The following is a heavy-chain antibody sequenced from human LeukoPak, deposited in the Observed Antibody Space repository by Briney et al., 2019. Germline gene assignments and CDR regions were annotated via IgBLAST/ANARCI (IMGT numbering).Heavy chain of an antibody. J-gene: IGHJ4*02. CDR1: GYTFTGYY. CDR2: INPNSGGT. V-gene: IGHV1-2*02. CDR3: ARGGGRAGEISY. D-gene: IGHD7-27*01. Sequence: ASVKVSCKASGYTFTGYYMHWVRQAPGQGREWMGWINPNSGGTNYAQKFQGRVTMTRDTSISTAYMELSRLRSDDTALYYCARGGGRAGEISYWGQGTLVTVSS.